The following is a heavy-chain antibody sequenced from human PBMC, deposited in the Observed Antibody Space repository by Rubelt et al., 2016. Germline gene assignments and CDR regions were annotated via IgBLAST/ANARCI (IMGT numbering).Heavy chain of an antibody. Sequence: QVPLVQSGAEVKKPGASVMVPCKASGYTFTSYGISWVRQAPGQGFEWMGWMSAHNGHTNYAQRLQGRVRMTTDTSTSTAYMGLRSLRSDDTAVYYCASGGIAARLFDYWGQGTLVTVSS. V-gene: IGHV1-18*04. CDR3: ASGGIAARLFDY. CDR1: GYTFTSYG. CDR2: MSAHNGHT. D-gene: IGHD6-6*01. J-gene: IGHJ4*02.